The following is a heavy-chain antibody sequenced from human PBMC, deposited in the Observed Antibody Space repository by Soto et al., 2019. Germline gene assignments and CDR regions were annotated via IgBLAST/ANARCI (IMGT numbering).Heavy chain of an antibody. CDR1: GGSISSSNW. CDR2: IYHSGST. Sequence: PSETLPLTCAVSGGSISSSNWWSWVRQLPGKGLEWIGEIYHSGSTNYNPSLKSRVTISVDKSKNQFSLKLSSVTAADTAVYYCARVSGSYYYGMDVWGQGTTVTVSS. V-gene: IGHV4-4*02. CDR3: ARVSGSYYYGMDV. J-gene: IGHJ6*02. D-gene: IGHD1-26*01.